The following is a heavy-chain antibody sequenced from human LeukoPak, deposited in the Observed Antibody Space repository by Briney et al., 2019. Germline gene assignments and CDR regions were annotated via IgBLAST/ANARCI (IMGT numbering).Heavy chain of an antibody. V-gene: IGHV1-69*13. D-gene: IGHD2-15*01. CDR1: GVTFSSYA. Sequence: ASVKVSCKASGVTFSSYAISWVRQAPGQGLEWMGGFIPIFGTATYAQKFQGRVTIPADESTSTAYMELSSLRSEDTAVYYCARDRGYCSGGSCYSSFDIWGQGTMVTVSS. CDR3: ARDRGYCSGGSCYSSFDI. J-gene: IGHJ3*02. CDR2: FIPIFGTA.